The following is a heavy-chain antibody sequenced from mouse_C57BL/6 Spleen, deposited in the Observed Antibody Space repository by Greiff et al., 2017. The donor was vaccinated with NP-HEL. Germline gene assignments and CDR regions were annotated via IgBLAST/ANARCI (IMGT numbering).Heavy chain of an antibody. D-gene: IGHD6-1*01. V-gene: IGHV1-18*01. Sequence: EVQLQQSGPELVKPGASVKIPCKASGYTFTDYNMDWVKQSHGKSLEWIGDINPNNGGTIYNQKFKGKATLTVDKSSSTAYMELRSLTSEDTAVYYCATLSPYDAMDYWGQGTSVTVSS. J-gene: IGHJ4*01. CDR3: ATLSPYDAMDY. CDR1: GYTFTDYN. CDR2: INPNNGGT.